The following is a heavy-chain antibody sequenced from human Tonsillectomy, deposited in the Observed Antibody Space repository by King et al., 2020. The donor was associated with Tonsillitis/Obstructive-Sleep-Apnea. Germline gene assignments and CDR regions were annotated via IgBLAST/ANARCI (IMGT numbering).Heavy chain of an antibody. CDR1: GGSFSGYY. CDR2: INHSGST. V-gene: IGHV4-34*01. CDR3: VRGPGTPYDYYGMDV. D-gene: IGHD1-1*01. J-gene: IGHJ6*01. Sequence: VQLQQWGAGLLKPSETLSLTCAVYGGSFSGYYWSWVRQPPGKGLEWIGEINHSGSTSYNPSLKSRVTISVDTSKNQFSLNLSSVTAADMGVYYCVRGPGTPYDYYGMDVWGQGTPVTVSS.